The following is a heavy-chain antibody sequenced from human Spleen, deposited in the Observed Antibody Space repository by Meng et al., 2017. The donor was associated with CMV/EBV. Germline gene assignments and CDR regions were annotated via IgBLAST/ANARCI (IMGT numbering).Heavy chain of an antibody. CDR1: GFTFSSYS. J-gene: IGHJ6*02. Sequence: GESLKISCAASGFTFSSYSMNWVRQAPGKGLEWVSSISSSSSYIYYADSVKGRFTTSRDNAKNSLYLQMNSLRAEDTAVYYCARDLSDYDFWSGYYRLVVEVYYYYGMDVWGQGTTVTVSS. V-gene: IGHV3-21*01. CDR3: ARDLSDYDFWSGYYRLVVEVYYYYGMDV. CDR2: ISSSSSYI. D-gene: IGHD3-3*01.